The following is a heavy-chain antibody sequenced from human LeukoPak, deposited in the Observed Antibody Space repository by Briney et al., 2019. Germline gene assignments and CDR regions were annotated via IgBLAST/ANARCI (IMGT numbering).Heavy chain of an antibody. Sequence: GRSLRLSCAASGFTFDDYAMHWVRQAPGKGLEWVSGISWNSGSIGYADSVKGRFTISRDSAKNSLYLQMNSLRAEDTAVYYCARIRYCSSTSCYGAFDIWGQGTMVTVSS. CDR2: ISWNSGSI. CDR1: GFTFDDYA. D-gene: IGHD2-2*01. CDR3: ARIRYCSSTSCYGAFDI. V-gene: IGHV3-9*01. J-gene: IGHJ3*02.